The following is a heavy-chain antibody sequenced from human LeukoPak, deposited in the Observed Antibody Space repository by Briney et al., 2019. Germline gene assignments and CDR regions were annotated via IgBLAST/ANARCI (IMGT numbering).Heavy chain of an antibody. D-gene: IGHD3-3*01. V-gene: IGHV3-23*01. Sequence: GGSLRLSCAASGFIFSNYGMNWVRQAPGKGLEWVAAISASGSATSYADSVRGRFTTSRDNSKSTTYLQMNSLRAEDTAVFYCAKDLYPRDFWSGYFDYWGQGIPVTVSS. CDR1: GFIFSNYG. J-gene: IGHJ4*02. CDR2: ISASGSAT. CDR3: AKDLYPRDFWSGYFDY.